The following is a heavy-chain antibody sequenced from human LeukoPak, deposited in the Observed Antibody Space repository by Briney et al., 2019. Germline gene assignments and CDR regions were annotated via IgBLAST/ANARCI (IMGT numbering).Heavy chain of an antibody. Sequence: GGSLRLSCAASGFTFSSYAMSGVRQAPGKGLGWVSAISGSGGSTYYADSVKGRFTISRDNSKNTLYLQMNSLRAEDTAVYYCARVAAAGHFDYWGQGTLVTVSS. CDR2: ISGSGGST. V-gene: IGHV3-23*01. J-gene: IGHJ4*02. D-gene: IGHD6-13*01. CDR3: ARVAAAGHFDY. CDR1: GFTFSSYA.